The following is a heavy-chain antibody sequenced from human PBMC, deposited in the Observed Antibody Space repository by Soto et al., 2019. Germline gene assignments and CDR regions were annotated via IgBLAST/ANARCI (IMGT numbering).Heavy chain of an antibody. Sequence: GASVKVSCKASGGTFSSYAISWVRQAPGQGLEWMGGIIPIFGTANYAQKFQGRVTITADESTSTAYMELSSLISEDTAVYYCARDSTQGMDVWGQGTTVTVSS. CDR3: ARDSTQGMDV. CDR1: GGTFSSYA. CDR2: IIPIFGTA. V-gene: IGHV1-69*13. J-gene: IGHJ6*02. D-gene: IGHD2-15*01.